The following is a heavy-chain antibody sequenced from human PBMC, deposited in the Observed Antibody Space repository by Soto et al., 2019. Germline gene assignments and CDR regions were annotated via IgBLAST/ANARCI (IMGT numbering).Heavy chain of an antibody. J-gene: IGHJ4*02. V-gene: IGHV3-48*01. CDR1: GFIFNSYS. CDR3: ASSASPDAY. CDR2: INSGSTSV. D-gene: IGHD1-26*01. Sequence: EVQLVESGGGLVQPGGSLRLSCVASGFIFNSYSMNWVRQAPGKGLEWISSINSGSTSVFYADSVKGRFSISRDNAKNSLYLQMNILRAEDTAVYYCASSASPDAYWGQGTLVTVSS.